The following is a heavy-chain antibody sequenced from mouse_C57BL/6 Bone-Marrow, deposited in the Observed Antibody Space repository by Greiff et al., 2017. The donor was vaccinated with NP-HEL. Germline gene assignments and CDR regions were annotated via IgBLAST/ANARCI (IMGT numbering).Heavy chain of an antibody. CDR3: AREGGYYYGSSQFFDY. D-gene: IGHD1-1*01. Sequence: VQLQQPGAELVKPGASVKLSCKASGYTFTSYWMHWVKQRPGQGLEWIGMIHPNSGSTNYNEKFKSKATLTVDKSSSTAYMQLSSLTSEDSAVYYCAREGGYYYGSSQFFDYWGQGTTLTVSS. CDR1: GYTFTSYW. J-gene: IGHJ2*01. CDR2: IHPNSGST. V-gene: IGHV1-64*01.